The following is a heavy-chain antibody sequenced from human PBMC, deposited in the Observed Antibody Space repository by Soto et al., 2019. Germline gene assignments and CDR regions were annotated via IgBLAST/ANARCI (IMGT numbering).Heavy chain of an antibody. V-gene: IGHV3-13*01. CDR2: IGTAGDT. J-gene: IGHJ5*02. CDR3: ARGSYCSGGSCYPHSGFRFDP. Sequence: VGSLRLSCAASGFTFSSYAMNWVRQATGKGLEWVSAIGTAGDTYYPGSVKGRFTISRENAKNSLYLQMNSLRAGDTAVYYCARGSYCSGGSCYPHSGFRFDPWGQGTLVTVSS. CDR1: GFTFSSYA. D-gene: IGHD2-15*01.